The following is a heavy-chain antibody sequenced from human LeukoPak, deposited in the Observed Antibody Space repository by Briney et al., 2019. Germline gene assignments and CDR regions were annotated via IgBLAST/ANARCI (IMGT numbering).Heavy chain of an antibody. CDR2: IYYTGST. CDR3: ARGGLYSSL. V-gene: IGHV4-39*01. Sequence: SETLSLTCTVSGGSFSSSSYYWGWIRQPPGKGLNWIGSIYYTGSTYYNPSLKSRVTISVDTSKSQFSLKLSSVTAADTAVYYCARGGLYSSLWGQGTLVTVSS. CDR1: GGSFSSSSYY. J-gene: IGHJ4*02. D-gene: IGHD6-13*01.